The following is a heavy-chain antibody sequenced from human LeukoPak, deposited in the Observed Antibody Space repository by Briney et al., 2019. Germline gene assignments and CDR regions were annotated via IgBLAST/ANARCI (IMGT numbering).Heavy chain of an antibody. Sequence: PGGSLRLSCAASGFTFSIYWMSWVRQAPGKGLEWVANIKQDGSEKYYVDSVKGRFTISRDNAKNSLYLQMNSLRAEDTALYYCAKDAMDVWGQGTTVTVSS. CDR3: AKDAMDV. V-gene: IGHV3-7*03. CDR1: GFTFSIYW. J-gene: IGHJ6*02. CDR2: IKQDGSEK.